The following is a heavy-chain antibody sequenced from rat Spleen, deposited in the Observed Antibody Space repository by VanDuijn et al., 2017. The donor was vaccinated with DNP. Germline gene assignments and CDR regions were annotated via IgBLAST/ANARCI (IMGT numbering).Heavy chain of an antibody. CDR3: AKGPNYGGWSDYFDY. CDR2: ITYNAVST. V-gene: IGHV5-7*01. J-gene: IGHJ2*01. D-gene: IGHD1-11*01. CDR1: GFTFSDYN. Sequence: EVQLVESGGGLVQPGRSLKLSCAASGFTFSDYNMAWVRQAPKRGLGWVATITYNAVSTYYRDSVKGRFTISRDNAKSTLYLQMSKLGSEDTAIYYCAKGPNYGGWSDYFDYWGQGVMVTVSS.